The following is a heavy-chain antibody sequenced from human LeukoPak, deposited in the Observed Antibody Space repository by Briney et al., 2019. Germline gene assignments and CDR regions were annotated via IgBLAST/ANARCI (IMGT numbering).Heavy chain of an antibody. CDR2: ISDGGSRT. V-gene: IGHV3-23*01. CDR1: GFSFRSYA. D-gene: IGHD2-21*01. CDR3: VKDRSVIQLGGFDP. J-gene: IGHJ5*02. Sequence: PGGSLRLSCEASGFSFRSYAMYWVRQAPGKGLEWVSSISDGGSRTYYADSVKGRCTISRDNSKNTLYLQMNSLRAEDTAIYYCVKDRSVIQLGGFDPWGQGTLVTVSS.